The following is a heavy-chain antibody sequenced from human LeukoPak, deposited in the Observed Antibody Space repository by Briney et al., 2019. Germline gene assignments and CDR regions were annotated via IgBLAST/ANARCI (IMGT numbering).Heavy chain of an antibody. D-gene: IGHD5-24*01. Sequence: GGSLRLSCAASVFTFSSYSMHCVRQVPGRGLVWVSRIHKDGTGRIYADSLKGRFTISRDNAMNTLYFQEDSLRAERRAVCLCAKVESYNAYDYWGQGTLVTVSS. CDR3: AKVESYNAYDY. CDR2: IHKDGTGR. V-gene: IGHV3-74*01. J-gene: IGHJ4*02. CDR1: VFTFSSYS.